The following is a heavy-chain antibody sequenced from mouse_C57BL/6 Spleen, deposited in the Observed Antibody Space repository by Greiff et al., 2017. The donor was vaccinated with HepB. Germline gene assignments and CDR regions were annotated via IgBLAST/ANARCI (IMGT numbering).Heavy chain of an antibody. J-gene: IGHJ4*01. Sequence: VQLQQSGPGLVKPSQSLSLTCSVTGYSITSGYYWNWIRQFPGNKLEWMGYISYDGSNNYNPSLKNRISITRDTSKNQFFLKLNSVTTEDTATYYCARGGDGGYAMDYWGQGTSVTVSS. CDR3: ARGGDGGYAMDY. CDR2: ISYDGSN. CDR1: GYSITSGYY. V-gene: IGHV3-6*01.